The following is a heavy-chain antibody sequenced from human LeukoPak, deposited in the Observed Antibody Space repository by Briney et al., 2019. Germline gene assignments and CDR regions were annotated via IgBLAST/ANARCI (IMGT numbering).Heavy chain of an antibody. CDR3: ARDLVSAYSGIIGGNWFDP. CDR1: GYTFTSYG. CDR2: ISAYNGNT. V-gene: IGHV1-18*01. Sequence: ASVKVSCKASGYTFTSYGISWVRQAPGQGLEWMGWISAYNGNTNYAQKLQGRVTMTTDTSTSTAYMELRSLRSDDTAVYYCARDLVSAYSGIIGGNWFDPWGQGTLVTVSS. J-gene: IGHJ5*02. D-gene: IGHD1-26*01.